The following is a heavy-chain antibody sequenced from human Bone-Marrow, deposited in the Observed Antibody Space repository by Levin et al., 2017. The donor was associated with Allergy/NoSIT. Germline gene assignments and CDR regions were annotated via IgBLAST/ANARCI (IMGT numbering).Heavy chain of an antibody. CDR2: ISYDGSNK. CDR3: AKDRGRIVGATLGY. V-gene: IGHV3-30*18. D-gene: IGHD1-26*01. CDR1: GFTFSSYG. J-gene: IGHJ4*02. Sequence: PGGSLRLSCAASGFTFSSYGMHWVRQAPGKGLEWVAVISYDGSNKYYADSVKGRFTISRDNSKNTLYLQMNSLRAEDTAVYYCAKDRGRIVGATLGYWGQGTLVTVSS.